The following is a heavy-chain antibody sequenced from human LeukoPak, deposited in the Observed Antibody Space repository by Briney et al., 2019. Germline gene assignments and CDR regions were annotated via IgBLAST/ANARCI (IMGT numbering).Heavy chain of an antibody. CDR2: IYYSGST. V-gene: IGHV4-59*12. CDR1: GGSISSYY. Sequence: SETLSLTCTVSGGSISSYYWSWLRQPPGKGLEWIGYIYYSGSTNYNPSLKSRVTISVDTSKNQFSLKLSSVTAADTAVYYCARDLDGDYEDYYYGMDVWGQGTTVIVSS. J-gene: IGHJ6*02. D-gene: IGHD4-17*01. CDR3: ARDLDGDYEDYYYGMDV.